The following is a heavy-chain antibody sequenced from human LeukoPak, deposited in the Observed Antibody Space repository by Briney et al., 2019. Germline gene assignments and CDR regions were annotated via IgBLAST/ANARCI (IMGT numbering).Heavy chain of an antibody. V-gene: IGHV3-7*01. CDR1: GFTINKYL. CDR2: IKEDGTTK. CDR3: ARIGYSSSSFDY. D-gene: IGHD6-6*01. J-gene: IGHJ4*02. Sequence: GGSPRLSCAAPGFTINKYLMSWGRPAPGEGVEWVANIKEDGTTKYYVDSVKGRFTISRDNAKNSVYLQMDSLRAEDTAVYYCARIGYSSSSFDYWGQGTLVTVSS.